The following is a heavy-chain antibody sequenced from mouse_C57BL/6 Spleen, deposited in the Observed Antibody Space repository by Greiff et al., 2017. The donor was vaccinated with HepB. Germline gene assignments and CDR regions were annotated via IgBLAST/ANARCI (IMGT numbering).Heavy chain of an antibody. Sequence: VQLQQPGAELVMPGASVKLSCKASGYTFTSYWMHWVKQRPGQGLEWIGEIDPSDSYTNYNQKFKGKSTLTVDKSSSTAYMQLSSLTSEDSAVYYCARERDSRRYFDVWGTGTTVTVSS. CDR1: GYTFTSYW. J-gene: IGHJ1*03. CDR2: IDPSDSYT. V-gene: IGHV1-69*01. CDR3: ARERDSRRYFDV. D-gene: IGHD3-3*01.